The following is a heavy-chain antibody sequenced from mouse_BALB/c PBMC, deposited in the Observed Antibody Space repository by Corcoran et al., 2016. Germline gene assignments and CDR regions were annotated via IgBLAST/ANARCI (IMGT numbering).Heavy chain of an antibody. CDR2: INTYTGEP. V-gene: IGHV9-3-1*01. CDR1: GYTFTNYG. J-gene: IGHJ4*01. CDR3: AREPRAMDY. Sequence: QIQLVQSGPELKKHGETVKIFCKASGYTFTNYGMNWVKQASGKGLKWMGWINTYTGEPTYADDFKGRFAFSLETSASTAYLQINNLKNEDTATYFCAREPRAMDYWGQGISVTVSA.